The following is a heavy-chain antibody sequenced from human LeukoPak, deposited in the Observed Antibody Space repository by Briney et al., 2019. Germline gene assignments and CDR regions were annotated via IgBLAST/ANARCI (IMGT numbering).Heavy chain of an antibody. V-gene: IGHV3-48*02. D-gene: IGHD2-15*01. Sequence: PGGSLRLSCAASGFTFSTYNINWVRQAPGKGLEWVSYISSSSSTIYYADSVKGRFTISRDNAKNSLYLQMNSVRDEDTAVYYCARGHSSRGRTFDYWGQGTLVIVSS. J-gene: IGHJ4*02. CDR1: GFTFSTYN. CDR3: ARGHSSRGRTFDY. CDR2: ISSSSSTI.